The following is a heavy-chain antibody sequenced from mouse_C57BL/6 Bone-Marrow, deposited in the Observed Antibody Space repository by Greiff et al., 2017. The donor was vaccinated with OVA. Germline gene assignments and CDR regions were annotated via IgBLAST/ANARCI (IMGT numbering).Heavy chain of an antibody. Sequence: QVQLKESGPGLVQPSQSLSITCTVSGFSLTSYGVHWVRQSPGKGLEWLGVIWRGGSTDYNAAFISRLSISKDNSKSQVFLKMNSLQAEDTAIYYGATSFTTESPLEGFDVWGTGTTVTVSS. CDR2: IWRGGST. V-gene: IGHV2-2*01. D-gene: IGHD1-1*01. J-gene: IGHJ1*03. CDR1: GFSLTSYG. CDR3: ATSFTTESPLEGFDV.